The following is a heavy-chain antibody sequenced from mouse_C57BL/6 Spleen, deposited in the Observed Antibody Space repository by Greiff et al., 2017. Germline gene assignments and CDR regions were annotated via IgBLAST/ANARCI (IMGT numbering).Heavy chain of an antibody. V-gene: IGHV14-4*01. CDR3: TTNYGSSVDY. CDR2: IDPENGDT. D-gene: IGHD1-1*01. Sequence: VQLQQSGAELVRPGASVQLSCTASGFNIKDDYMHWVKQRPEQGLEWIGWIDPENGDTEYASKFQGKATITADTSSNTAYLQLSSLTSEDTAVYYCTTNYGSSVDYWGQGTTLTVSS. J-gene: IGHJ2*01. CDR1: GFNIKDDY.